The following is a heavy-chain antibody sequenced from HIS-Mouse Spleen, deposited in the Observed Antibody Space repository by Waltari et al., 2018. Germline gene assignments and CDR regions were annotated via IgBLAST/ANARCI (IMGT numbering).Heavy chain of an antibody. Sequence: QLQLQESGPGLVKPSETLSLTCTVSGGSISSSSYYWGWIRRPPGKGREWIGSIYYSGGTYYNPSLKSRVIISVDTSKNQFSLKLSSVTAADTAVYYCAREIPYSSSWYDWYFDLWGRGTLVTVSS. J-gene: IGHJ2*01. CDR2: IYYSGGT. V-gene: IGHV4-39*07. D-gene: IGHD6-13*01. CDR3: AREIPYSSSWYDWYFDL. CDR1: GGSISSSSYY.